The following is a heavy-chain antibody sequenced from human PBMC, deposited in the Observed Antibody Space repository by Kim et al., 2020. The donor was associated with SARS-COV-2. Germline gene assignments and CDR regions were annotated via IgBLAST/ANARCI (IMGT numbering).Heavy chain of an antibody. CDR2: IYHSGST. CDR3: AREWSAYGDENWFDP. Sequence: SETLSLTCTVSGGSINDYYWSWIRQPPGKGLEWIGEIYHSGSTNYNPSLKSRVTISVDTSKNQFSLKLSSVTAADTAVYYCAREWSAYGDENWFDPWGQGTLGTVSS. J-gene: IGHJ5*02. CDR1: GGSINDYY. V-gene: IGHV4-59*13. D-gene: IGHD4-17*01.